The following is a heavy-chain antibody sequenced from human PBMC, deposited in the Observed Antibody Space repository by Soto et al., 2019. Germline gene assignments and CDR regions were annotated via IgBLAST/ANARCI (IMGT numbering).Heavy chain of an antibody. CDR1: GGTFSSYA. Sequence: QVQLVQSGAEVKKPGSSVKVSCKASGGTFSSYAISWMRQAPGQGLKWMGGIIPIFGTANYAQKFRGRVTITADESTSTAYMELSSLRSEDTAVYYCARGYGYNFADAFDIWGQGTMVTVSS. CDR3: ARGYGYNFADAFDI. J-gene: IGHJ3*02. CDR2: IIPIFGTA. D-gene: IGHD5-12*01. V-gene: IGHV1-69*12.